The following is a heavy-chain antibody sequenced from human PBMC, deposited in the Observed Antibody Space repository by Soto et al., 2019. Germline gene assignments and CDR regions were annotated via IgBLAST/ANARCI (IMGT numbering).Heavy chain of an antibody. CDR3: AKGDNLGPKTGYAFDP. CDR2: TYFRSKWYN. J-gene: IGHJ5*02. Sequence: SQTLSLPCAISGDSVSSNIASWNWIRQSPSRGLEWLGRTYFRSKWYNDYAVSVKSRIIINPDTSNNQFSLQLNSVTPEDTAVYFCAKGDNLGPKTGYAFDPWGQGIMVTVSS. CDR1: GDSVSSNIAS. V-gene: IGHV6-1*01. D-gene: IGHD5-12*01.